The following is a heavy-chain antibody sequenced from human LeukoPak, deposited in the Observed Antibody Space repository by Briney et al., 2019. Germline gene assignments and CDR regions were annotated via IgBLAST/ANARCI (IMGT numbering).Heavy chain of an antibody. CDR2: INPNSGGT. D-gene: IGHD6-13*01. Sequence: ASVKVSCKASGYTFTGYYMHWVRQAPGQGLEWMGWINPNSGGTNYAQKFQGRVTMTRDTSISTAYMELSRLRSDDTAVYYCARAAGSWYVGHWFDPWGQGTLVTVSS. CDR1: GYTFTGYY. CDR3: ARAAGSWYVGHWFDP. J-gene: IGHJ5*02. V-gene: IGHV1-2*02.